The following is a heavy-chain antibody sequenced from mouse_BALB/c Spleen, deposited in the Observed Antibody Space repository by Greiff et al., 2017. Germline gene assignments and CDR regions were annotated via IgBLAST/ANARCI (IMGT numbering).Heavy chain of an antibody. D-gene: IGHD2-2*01. V-gene: IGHV5-6-5*01. CDR2: ISSGGST. J-gene: IGHJ2*01. CDR1: GFTFSSYA. CDR3: ARFYYGYDE. Sequence: VQLKESGGGLVKPGGSLKLSCAASGFTFSSYAMSWVRQTPEKRLEWVASISSGGSTYYPDSVKGRFTISRDNARNILYLQMSSLRSEDTAMYYCARFYYGYDEWGQGTTLTVSS.